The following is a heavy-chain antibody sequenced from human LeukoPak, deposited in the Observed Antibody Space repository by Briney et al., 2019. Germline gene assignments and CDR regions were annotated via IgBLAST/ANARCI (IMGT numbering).Heavy chain of an antibody. V-gene: IGHV3-48*03. Sequence: PGGSLRLSCAASGFTFSSYEMNWVRQAPGKGLEWVSYISSSGSTINYADSVKGRFTISRDNAKNSLYLQMNSLRAEDTAVYYCARGSSGGLTDYWGQGTLVTVSS. CDR1: GFTFSSYE. CDR2: ISSSGSTI. CDR3: ARGSSGGLTDY. J-gene: IGHJ4*02. D-gene: IGHD4/OR15-4a*01.